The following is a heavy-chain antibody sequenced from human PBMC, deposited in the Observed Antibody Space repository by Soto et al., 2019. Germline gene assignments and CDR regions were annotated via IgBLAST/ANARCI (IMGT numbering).Heavy chain of an antibody. D-gene: IGHD1-26*01. V-gene: IGHV4-34*01. Sequence: SETLSLTCAVYGGSFSGYYWSWIRQHPGKGLEWIGEINHSGSTNYNPSLKSRVTISVDTSKNQFSLKLSSVTAADTAVYYCARGRSSPPIYYYYYGMDVWGQGTTVTVSS. J-gene: IGHJ6*02. CDR1: GGSFSGYY. CDR3: ARGRSSPPIYYYYYGMDV. CDR2: INHSGST.